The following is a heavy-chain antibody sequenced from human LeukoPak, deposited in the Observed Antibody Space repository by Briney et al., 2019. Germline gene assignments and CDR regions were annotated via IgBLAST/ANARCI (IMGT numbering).Heavy chain of an antibody. J-gene: IGHJ4*02. CDR2: ISTYNGNT. Sequence: ASVKVSCKASGYTFTSYGTSWVRQAPGQGLEWMGWISTYNGNTNYAQKLQGRVTMTTDTSTSTAYMELRSLRSDDTALYYCARQSAITMVRGVYEHWGQGTLVTVSS. CDR1: GYTFTSYG. D-gene: IGHD3-10*01. CDR3: ARQSAITMVRGVYEH. V-gene: IGHV1-18*01.